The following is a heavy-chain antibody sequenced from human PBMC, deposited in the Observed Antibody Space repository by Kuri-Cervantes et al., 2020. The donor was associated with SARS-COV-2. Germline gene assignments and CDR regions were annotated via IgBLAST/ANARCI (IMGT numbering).Heavy chain of an antibody. CDR3: ATGNYYYYCMDV. CDR1: ACTFTGYY. V-gene: IGHV1-2*02. J-gene: IGHJ6*03. Sequence: ASAKVSCNASACTFTGYYMHWGRQAPAQGLEWMGWINPNSGGTNYAQKLQGRVTMTSDTSISTAYMELSRLRSDDTAVYYCATGNYYYYCMDVWGKGTTVTVSS. CDR2: INPNSGGT. D-gene: IGHD6-13*01.